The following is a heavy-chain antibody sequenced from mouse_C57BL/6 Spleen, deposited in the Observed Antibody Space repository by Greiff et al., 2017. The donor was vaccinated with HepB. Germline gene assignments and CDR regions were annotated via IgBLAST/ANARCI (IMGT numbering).Heavy chain of an antibody. CDR1: GFTFSDYG. J-gene: IGHJ3*01. Sequence: DVQLQESGGGLVKPGGSLKLSCAASGFTFSDYGMHWVRQAPEKGLEWVAYISSGSSTIYYADTVKGRFTISRDNAKNTLFLQMTSLRSEDTAMYYCARIFAYWGQGTLVTVSA. V-gene: IGHV5-17*01. CDR2: ISSGSSTI. CDR3: ARIFAY.